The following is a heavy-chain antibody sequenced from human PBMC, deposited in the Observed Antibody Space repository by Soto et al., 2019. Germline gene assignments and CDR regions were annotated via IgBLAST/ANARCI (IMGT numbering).Heavy chain of an antibody. Sequence: TGESLKISCKGSGYSFTSYWIGWVRQMPGKGLEWMGIIYPGNSDTRYSPSFQGQVTISADTSISTAYPQWSSLKASDTAMYYCARHFLREQPHDFWGQGTLVTVSS. CDR1: GYSFTSYW. D-gene: IGHD6-13*01. J-gene: IGHJ4*02. CDR3: ARHFLREQPHDF. V-gene: IGHV5-51*01. CDR2: IYPGNSDT.